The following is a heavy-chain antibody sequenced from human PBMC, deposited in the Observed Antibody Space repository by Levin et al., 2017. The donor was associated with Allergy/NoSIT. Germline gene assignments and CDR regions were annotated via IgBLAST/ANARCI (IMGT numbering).Heavy chain of an antibody. CDR1: GGSISSYY. CDR2: IYYSGST. CDR3: ARVGGIVLMVYAMPDWYFDL. J-gene: IGHJ2*01. D-gene: IGHD2-8*01. V-gene: IGHV4-59*01. Sequence: SETLSLTCTVSGGSISSYYWSWIRQPPGKGLEWIGYIYYSGSTNYNPSLKSRVTISVDTSKNQFSLKLSSVTAADTAVYYCARVGGIVLMVYAMPDWYFDLWGRGTLVTVSS.